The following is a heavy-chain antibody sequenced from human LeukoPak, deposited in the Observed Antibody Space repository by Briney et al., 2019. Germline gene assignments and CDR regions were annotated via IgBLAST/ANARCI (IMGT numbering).Heavy chain of an antibody. V-gene: IGHV5-51*01. CDR3: ARLRGWVTPLDY. D-gene: IGHD4-23*01. CDR1: GCDFSTHW. Sequence: GESLKISCKTSGCDFSTHWIGWVRQVPGKGLEWMGVIYPADPDVRYSPSFQGQVTISADKSTGTAYLQWSSLKASDIAIYYCARLRGWVTPLDYWGQGTLVTVSS. CDR2: IYPADPDV. J-gene: IGHJ4*02.